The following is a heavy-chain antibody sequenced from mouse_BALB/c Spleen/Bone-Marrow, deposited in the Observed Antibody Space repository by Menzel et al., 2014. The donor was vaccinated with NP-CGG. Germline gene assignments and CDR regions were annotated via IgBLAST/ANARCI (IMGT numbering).Heavy chain of an antibody. J-gene: IGHJ2*01. D-gene: IGHD2-14*01. Sequence: QVQLQQSWSVLVRPGASVKLSCKASGYTFTSSWMHWAKQRPGQGLEWIGEIHPNSDNTNYNEKFKGKATLTVDTSSSTTYVDLSSLTSEDSAVYYCARHHRYAYYFDYWGQGTTLTVSS. V-gene: IGHV1S130*01. CDR2: IHPNSDNT. CDR1: GYTFTSSW. CDR3: ARHHRYAYYFDY.